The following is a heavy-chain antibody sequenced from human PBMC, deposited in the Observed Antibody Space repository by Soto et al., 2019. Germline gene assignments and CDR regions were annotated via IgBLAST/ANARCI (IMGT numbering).Heavy chain of an antibody. CDR2: FDPEDGET. V-gene: IGHV1-24*01. J-gene: IGHJ4*02. CDR3: ATDRRSYDRSGLAY. Sequence: GASVKVSCKVSGYTLSGLSMHWVRQAPGKGLEWMGGFDPEDGETIYAQKFRGRVTMTEDTSTDTMYMELSGLRSEDTAVFYCATDRRSYDRSGLAYWGQGTLVTVSS. CDR1: GYTLSGLS. D-gene: IGHD3-22*01.